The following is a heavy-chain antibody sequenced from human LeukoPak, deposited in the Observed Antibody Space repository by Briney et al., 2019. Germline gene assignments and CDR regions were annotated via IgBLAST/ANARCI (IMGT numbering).Heavy chain of an antibody. CDR2: ISAYNGNT. CDR1: GYTFTSYG. Sequence: ASVKVSCKASGYTFTSYGISWVRQAPGQGLEWMGWISAYNGNTNYAQKLQGRVTMITDTSTSTAYMELRSLRSDDTAVYYCARDRQQLVHLSRINYWGQGTLVTVSS. V-gene: IGHV1-18*01. CDR3: ARDRQQLVHLSRINY. J-gene: IGHJ4*02. D-gene: IGHD6-13*01.